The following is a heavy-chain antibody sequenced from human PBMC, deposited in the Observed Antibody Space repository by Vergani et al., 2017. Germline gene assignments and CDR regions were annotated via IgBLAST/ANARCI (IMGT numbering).Heavy chain of an antibody. Sequence: QVPLVQSGAEVKKPGASVKVSCKAPGYTFTGYNMHWVRKAPGQGLEWMGWINPNSGGTKYAHKFQGRVTMTRDTSISTGYMELSRLRSDDTALYYCAGVTPYCGSTSCYSGSFNIGGEGSMVTVSS. D-gene: IGHD2-2*01. CDR1: GYTFTGYN. J-gene: IGHJ3*02. V-gene: IGHV1-2*02. CDR3: AGVTPYCGSTSCYSGSFNI. CDR2: INPNSGGT.